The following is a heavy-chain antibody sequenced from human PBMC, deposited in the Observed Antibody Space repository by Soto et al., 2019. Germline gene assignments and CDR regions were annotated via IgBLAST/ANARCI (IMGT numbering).Heavy chain of an antibody. V-gene: IGHV1-46*01. CDR1: GYTFTTFY. CDR3: ARDGHKFDFDY. J-gene: IGHJ4*02. Sequence: QVQLLQSGPEVKKPGASVKVSCKTSGYTFTTFYVHWVRQAPGQGLEWMGRIHPGGGQTIYSQKFQDIVAASRDTSTNTVYMELSNLRSDDTAIYYCARDGHKFDFDYWGQGTLVTVSS. CDR2: IHPGGGQT. D-gene: IGHD3-10*01.